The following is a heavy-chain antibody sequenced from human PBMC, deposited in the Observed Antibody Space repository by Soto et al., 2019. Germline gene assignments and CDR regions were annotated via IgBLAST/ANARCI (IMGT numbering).Heavy chain of an antibody. CDR1: GFTFSSYA. CDR2: ISGSGGST. Sequence: AGGSLRLSCAASGFTFSSYAMSWVRQAPGKGLEWVSAISGSGGSTYYADSVKGRFTISRDNSKNTLYLQMNSLRAEDTAVYYCEKLPIAARPFDYWGQGTLVTVSS. D-gene: IGHD6-6*01. J-gene: IGHJ4*02. CDR3: EKLPIAARPFDY. V-gene: IGHV3-23*01.